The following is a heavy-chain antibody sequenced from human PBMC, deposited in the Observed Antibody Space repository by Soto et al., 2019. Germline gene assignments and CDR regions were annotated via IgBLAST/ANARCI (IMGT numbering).Heavy chain of an antibody. Sequence: ETLSLTCTVSGGSISSYYWNWIRQPPGKGLEWIGYIYYSGSTNYNPSLKSRVTISVDTSKNQFSLKLSSVTAADTAVYYCARALILTGYYIRDAFDIWGQGTMVTVSS. CDR1: GGSISSYY. CDR3: ARALILTGYYIRDAFDI. V-gene: IGHV4-59*01. J-gene: IGHJ3*02. CDR2: IYYSGST. D-gene: IGHD3-9*01.